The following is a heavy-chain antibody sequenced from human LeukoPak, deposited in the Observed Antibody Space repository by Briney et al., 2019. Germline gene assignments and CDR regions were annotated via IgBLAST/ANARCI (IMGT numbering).Heavy chain of an antibody. V-gene: IGHV3-7*01. CDR1: GFTFSTYW. D-gene: IGHD5/OR15-5a*01. CDR2: IKQDGSEK. CDR3: ARDPESSAFDL. Sequence: GGSLRLSCAASGFTFSTYWMSWVRQTPEKGLEFVANIKQDGSEKIYMDSLKGRSTISRDNARESLYLEINGLRADDTAVYYCARDPESSAFDLWGQGALVTVSS. J-gene: IGHJ4*02.